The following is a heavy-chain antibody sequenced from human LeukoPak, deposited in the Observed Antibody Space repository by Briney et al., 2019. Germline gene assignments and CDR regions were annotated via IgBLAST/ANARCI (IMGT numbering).Heavy chain of an antibody. V-gene: IGHV3-48*03. CDR2: ISGSGSTI. CDR3: ARVLTGYSYYYYYYMDV. J-gene: IGHJ6*03. CDR1: GFTFSSNE. D-gene: IGHD3-9*01. Sequence: GGSLRLSCAASGFTFSSNELNWVRQAPGKGLEWVSYISGSGSTIYYADSVKGRFTISRDNAKNSLYLQMNSLRAEDTAVYYCARVLTGYSYYYYYYMDVWGKGTTVTVSS.